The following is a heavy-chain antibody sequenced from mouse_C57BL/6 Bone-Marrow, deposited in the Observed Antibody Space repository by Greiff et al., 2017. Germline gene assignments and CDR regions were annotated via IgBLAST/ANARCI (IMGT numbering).Heavy chain of an antibody. CDR2: IRNKANNHAT. J-gene: IGHJ2*01. V-gene: IGHV6-6*01. CDR1: GFTFSDAW. Sequence: EVMLVESGGGLVQPGGSMKLSCAASGFTFSDAWMDWVRQSPEKGLEWVAEIRNKANNHATYYAESVKGRFTISRDDSKSSVYLQMNSLRAEDTVIYYCTRDSFGYFDYRGPSATLPVSS. D-gene: IGHD3-2*01. CDR3: TRDSFGYFDY.